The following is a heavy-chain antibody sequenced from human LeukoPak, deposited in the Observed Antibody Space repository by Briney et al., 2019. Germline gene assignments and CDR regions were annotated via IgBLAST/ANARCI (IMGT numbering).Heavy chain of an antibody. J-gene: IGHJ6*03. D-gene: IGHD5-18*01. CDR2: ISAYNGNT. CDR1: GYTFTSYG. Sequence: ASVKVSCKASGYTFTSYGISWVRQAPGQGLEWMGGISAYNGNTNYAQKLQGRVTMTTDTSTSTAYMELRSLRSDDTAVYYCARDPPGGYSSSRLAAPYYYYYMDVWGKGTTVTISS. V-gene: IGHV1-18*01. CDR3: ARDPPGGYSSSRLAAPYYYYYMDV.